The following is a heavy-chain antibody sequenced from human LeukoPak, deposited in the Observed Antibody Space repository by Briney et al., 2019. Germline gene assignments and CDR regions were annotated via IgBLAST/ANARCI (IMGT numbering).Heavy chain of an antibody. CDR1: GGSISSYY. D-gene: IGHD6-19*01. CDR3: ARHRAGYSSGWYPSFDY. V-gene: IGHV4-59*05. CDR2: ICYSGST. J-gene: IGHJ4*02. Sequence: SETLSLTCTVSGGSISSYYWSWIRQPAGKGLEWIGSICYSGSTYYNPSLKSRVTISVDTSKNQFSLKLSSVTAADTAVYYCARHRAGYSSGWYPSFDYWGQGTLVTVSS.